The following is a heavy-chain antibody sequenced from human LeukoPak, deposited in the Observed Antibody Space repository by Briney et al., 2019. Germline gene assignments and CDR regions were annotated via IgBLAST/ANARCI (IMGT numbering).Heavy chain of an antibody. CDR1: GGSISSYY. V-gene: IGHV4-59*06. J-gene: IGHJ5*02. Sequence: PSETLSLTRTVPGGSISSYYWSWVRQHPGKGLEWIGYIYYSGSTYYNPSLKSRVTISVDTSKNQFSLKLSSVTAADTAVYYCARGHSLGIAARLWFDPWGQGTLVTVSS. D-gene: IGHD6-6*01. CDR3: ARGHSLGIAARLWFDP. CDR2: IYYSGST.